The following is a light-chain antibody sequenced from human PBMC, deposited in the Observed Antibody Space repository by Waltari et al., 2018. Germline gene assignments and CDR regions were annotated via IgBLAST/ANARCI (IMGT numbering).Light chain of an antibody. CDR1: QSVGIN. CDR2: GAS. J-gene: IGKJ1*01. CDR3: QQHDNWPRT. Sequence: EIVLTQSPATLSVSPGDRVTLSCRASQSVGINLTWFQQKSGRAPRLLIYGASTRATGVPARFSGSGSGTEFTLTISSLQSEDFAVYYCQQHDNWPRTFGQGTKVDIQ. V-gene: IGKV3-15*01.